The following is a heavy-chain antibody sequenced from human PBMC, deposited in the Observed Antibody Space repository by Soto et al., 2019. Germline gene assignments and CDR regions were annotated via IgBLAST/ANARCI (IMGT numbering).Heavy chain of an antibody. J-gene: IGHJ4*02. CDR1: GFTFSSYA. D-gene: IGHD3-10*01. V-gene: IGHV3-23*01. Sequence: EVQLLESGGGLVQPGGSLRLSCAASGFTFSSYAMSWVRQAPGKGLEWVSAISGSGGSTYYADSVKGRFTISRDNSKKRMYLQKNSLRAGDTAVYDCATWWVRGFYFDYWGQGTLVTESS. CDR2: ISGSGGST. CDR3: ATWWVRGFYFDY.